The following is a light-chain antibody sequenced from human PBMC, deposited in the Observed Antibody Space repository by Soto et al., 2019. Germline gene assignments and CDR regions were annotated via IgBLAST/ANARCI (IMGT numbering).Light chain of an antibody. Sequence: QSVLTQPASVSGSPGQSITISCTGTSSDVGRYNYVSWYQQHPGKAPKLMIYEVRNRPSGVSSRFSGSKSGNTASLTISGLQAEDEAHYYCSSFTSKSTLIFGGGTKLTVL. CDR1: SSDVGRYNY. CDR3: SSFTSKSTLI. J-gene: IGLJ2*01. CDR2: EVR. V-gene: IGLV2-14*01.